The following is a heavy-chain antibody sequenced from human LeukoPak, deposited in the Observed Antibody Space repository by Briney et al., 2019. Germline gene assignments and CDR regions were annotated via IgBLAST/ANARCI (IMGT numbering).Heavy chain of an antibody. J-gene: IGHJ4*02. CDR1: GYTFTSYG. Sequence: ASVKFSCKPSGYTFTSYGINWVRQAPGQGLEWMGWINTHNANTNYAQKFQGRVTITRDTSASTAYMELSSLRSEDTAVYYCAREGYYGEPWGHYWGQGTLVTVSS. CDR3: AREGYYGEPWGHY. D-gene: IGHD4-17*01. V-gene: IGHV1-18*01. CDR2: INTHNANT.